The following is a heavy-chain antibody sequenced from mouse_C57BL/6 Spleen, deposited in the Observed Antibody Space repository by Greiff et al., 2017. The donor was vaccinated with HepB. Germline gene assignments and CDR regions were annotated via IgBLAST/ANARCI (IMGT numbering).Heavy chain of an antibody. J-gene: IGHJ3*01. CDR2: IYPRDGST. CDR3: AAITTVVERGFAY. D-gene: IGHD1-1*01. V-gene: IGHV1-85*01. Sequence: QVQLKESGPELVKPGASVKLSCKASGYTFTSYDINWVKQRPGQGLEWIGWIYPRDGSTKYNEKFKGKATLTVDTSSSTAYMELHSLTSEDSAVYFCAAITTVVERGFAYWGQGTLVTVSA. CDR1: GYTFTSYD.